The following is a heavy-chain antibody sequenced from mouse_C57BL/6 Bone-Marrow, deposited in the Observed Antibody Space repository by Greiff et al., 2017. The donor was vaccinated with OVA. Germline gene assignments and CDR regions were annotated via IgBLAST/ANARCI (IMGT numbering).Heavy chain of an antibody. J-gene: IGHJ1*03. Sequence: EVQRVESGGGLVQSGRSLRLSCATSGFTFSDFYMEWVRQAPGKGLEWIAASRNKANDYTTEYSASVKGRFIVSRDTSQSILYLQMNALRAEDTAIYYCARVKTGTYWYFDVWGTGTTVTVSS. CDR3: ARVKTGTYWYFDV. V-gene: IGHV7-1*01. CDR2: SRNKANDYTT. D-gene: IGHD4-1*01. CDR1: GFTFSDFY.